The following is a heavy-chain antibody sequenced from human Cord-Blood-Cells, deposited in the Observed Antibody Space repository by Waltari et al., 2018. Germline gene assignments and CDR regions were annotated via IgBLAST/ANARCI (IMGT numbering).Heavy chain of an antibody. Sequence: QVPLVESGGGVVQPGRSLRLSCAALGFTFSSYGMHWVRQAPGKGLEWVAVICYDGSNKYYADSVKGRFTISRDNSKNTLYLQMNSLRAEDTAVYYCAREGCTGGVCYYFDYWGQGTLVTVSS. V-gene: IGHV3-33*01. D-gene: IGHD2-8*02. CDR1: GFTFSSYG. CDR3: AREGCTGGVCYYFDY. J-gene: IGHJ4*02. CDR2: ICYDGSNK.